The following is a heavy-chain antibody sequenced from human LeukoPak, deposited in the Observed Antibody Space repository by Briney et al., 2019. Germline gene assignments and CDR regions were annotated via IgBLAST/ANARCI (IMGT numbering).Heavy chain of an antibody. CDR2: ISSDGSLK. Sequence: GGSLRLSCAASGFNFNNHVMHWVRQAPGKGLEWLAVISSDGSLKYYADCAKGRFTLSRDNSQNTLYLQMNSLRAEDTAVYYCARVKFGDYAVDYWGQGTLVTVSS. CDR3: ARVKFGDYAVDY. J-gene: IGHJ4*02. CDR1: GFNFNNHV. V-gene: IGHV3-30*04. D-gene: IGHD4-17*01.